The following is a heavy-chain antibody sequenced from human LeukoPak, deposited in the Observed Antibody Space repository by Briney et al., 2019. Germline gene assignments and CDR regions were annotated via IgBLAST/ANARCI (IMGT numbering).Heavy chain of an antibody. D-gene: IGHD6-19*01. Sequence: SETLSLTCTVSGVSISSYYWSLLRQPPGKGLERIGYIYYSGSTNYNPSLKSRVTISVDTSKNQFSLKLSSVTAADTAVYYCARHRASGWYEFDYWGQGTLVTVSS. CDR1: GVSISSYY. CDR2: IYYSGST. V-gene: IGHV4-59*01. CDR3: ARHRASGWYEFDY. J-gene: IGHJ4*02.